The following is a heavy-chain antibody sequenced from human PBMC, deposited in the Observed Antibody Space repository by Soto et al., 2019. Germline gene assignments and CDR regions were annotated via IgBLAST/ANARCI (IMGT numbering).Heavy chain of an antibody. CDR1: GLTFTKYA. Sequence: EVQLLESGGGLVQPGGSLRLSCAVSGLTFTKYAMSWVRQAPGKGLEWVSAISGSGSATHYAGSVKGRFTISRDNSKNTVSLQMNSLRVEDTAIYFCAKRSGFDSGLFDYWGQGTLVTVSS. CDR3: AKRSGFDSGLFDY. D-gene: IGHD5-12*01. V-gene: IGHV3-23*01. J-gene: IGHJ4*02. CDR2: ISGSGSAT.